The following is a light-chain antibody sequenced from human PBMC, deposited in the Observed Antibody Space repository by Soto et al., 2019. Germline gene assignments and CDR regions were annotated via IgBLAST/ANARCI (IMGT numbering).Light chain of an antibody. CDR3: PQYCASPHPGSSQLP. Sequence: ENVLTQSPGTLSLSPGERATLSCRASQSVTGNYLAWYQQKPGQAPRLLVYGASSRATGIPDRFSGSGSGTDFTLTISRLEPEDFAVYYCPQYCASPHPGSSQLPFGGGTKVEIK. CDR2: GAS. V-gene: IGKV3-20*01. CDR1: QSVTGNY. J-gene: IGKJ4*01.